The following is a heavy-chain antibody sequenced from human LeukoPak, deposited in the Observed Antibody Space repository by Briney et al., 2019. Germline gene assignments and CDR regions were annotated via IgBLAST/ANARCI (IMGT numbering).Heavy chain of an antibody. D-gene: IGHD6-13*01. V-gene: IGHV4-39*01. Sequence: ASETLSLTCTVSGGSISSSSYYWGWIRQPPGKGLEWIGSIYYSGSTYYNPSLKSRVTISVDTSKNQFSLKLSSVTAADTAVYYCARVAYGSSWVGPFDYWGQGTLVTVSS. CDR2: IYYSGST. J-gene: IGHJ4*02. CDR1: GGSISSSSYY. CDR3: ARVAYGSSWVGPFDY.